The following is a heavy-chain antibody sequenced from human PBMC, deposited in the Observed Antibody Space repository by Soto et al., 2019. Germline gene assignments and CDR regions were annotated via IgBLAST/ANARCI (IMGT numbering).Heavy chain of an antibody. CDR1: GGSFSGYY. J-gene: IGHJ4*02. Sequence: QVQLQQWGAGLLKPSETLSLTCAVYGGSFSGYYWSWIRQPPGKGLEWIGEINHSGSTNYNPSLKSRVTISVDTSKNQFSLKLSSVTAADTAVYYCARGGITYDFDYWGQGTLVTVSS. D-gene: IGHD3-10*01. CDR2: INHSGST. V-gene: IGHV4-34*01. CDR3: ARGGITYDFDY.